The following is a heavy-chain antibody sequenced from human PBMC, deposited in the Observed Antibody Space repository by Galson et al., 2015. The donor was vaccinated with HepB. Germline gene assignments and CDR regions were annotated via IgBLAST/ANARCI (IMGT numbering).Heavy chain of an antibody. J-gene: IGHJ6*02. V-gene: IGHV3-9*01. CDR3: VKDMRRGCDGINCYSYYYYFYGLDV. D-gene: IGHD2-21*01. CDR1: GFTFDDYA. CDR2: ISWNSGNI. Sequence: SLRLSCATSGFTFDDYAIHWVRQAPGRGLEWVSGISWNSGNIGYADSVKGRFTISRDNAKNSLYLQMNSLRTEDTAVYHCVKDMRRGCDGINCYSYYYYFYGLDVWGQGTTVTVS.